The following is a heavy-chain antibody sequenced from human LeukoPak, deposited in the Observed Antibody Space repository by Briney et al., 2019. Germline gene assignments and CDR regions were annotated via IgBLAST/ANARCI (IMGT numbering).Heavy chain of an antibody. CDR2: IFSSGHNT. CDR3: AHPQSYYDILTGYANDAFDI. Sequence: GGSLRLSCAASGFTFSSYALSWVRQAPGKGLEWVSAIFSSGHNTYYADSVKGRFTISRDNSKNTLYLQMNSLRAEDTAVYYCAHPQSYYDILTGYANDAFDIWGQGTMVTVSS. D-gene: IGHD3-9*01. CDR1: GFTFSSYA. V-gene: IGHV3-23*01. J-gene: IGHJ3*02.